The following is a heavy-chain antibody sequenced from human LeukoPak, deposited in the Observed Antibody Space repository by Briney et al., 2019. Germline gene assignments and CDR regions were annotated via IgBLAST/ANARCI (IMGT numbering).Heavy chain of an antibody. D-gene: IGHD1-26*01. CDR3: ARRSRLGATPFDY. CDR1: GGXISSYY. Sequence: SETLSLTCTVSGGXISSYYWNWIRQPPGKGLEWIGFYQYSGSPHYNPSLKSRVTISVDTSKNQFSLKLNSVTAADTAMYYCARRSRLGATPFDYWGQGTLVTVSS. V-gene: IGHV4-59*01. J-gene: IGHJ4*02. CDR2: YQYSGSP.